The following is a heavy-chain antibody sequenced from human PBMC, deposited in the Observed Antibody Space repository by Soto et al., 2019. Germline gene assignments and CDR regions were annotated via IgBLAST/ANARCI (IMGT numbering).Heavy chain of an antibody. CDR2: INHSGST. D-gene: IGHD3-22*01. J-gene: IGHJ6*02. CDR3: ARTMIVVVITGHYYYYGMDV. CDR1: GGSFSGYY. Sequence: SETLSLTCAVYGGSFSGYYWSWIRQPPGKGLEWIGEINHSGSTNCNPSLKSRVTISVDTSKNQFSLKLSSVTAADTAVYYCARTMIVVVITGHYYYYGMDVWGQGTTVTVSS. V-gene: IGHV4-34*01.